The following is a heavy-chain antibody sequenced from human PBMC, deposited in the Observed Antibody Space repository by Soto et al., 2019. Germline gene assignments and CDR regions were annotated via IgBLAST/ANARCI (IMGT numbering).Heavy chain of an antibody. J-gene: IGHJ4*02. CDR1: GFNFKKFA. Sequence: GGSLRLSCVASGFNFKKFAMAWVRQAAGEGLEWVSGISCCGSSASYADSVKGRFSIARDDSKNTVSLQLNSLRVEDTAQYYCAKADGQQWLIPHLDNWGQGTLVTSPQ. D-gene: IGHD6-19*01. V-gene: IGHV3-23*01. CDR3: AKADGQQWLIPHLDN. CDR2: ISCCGSSA.